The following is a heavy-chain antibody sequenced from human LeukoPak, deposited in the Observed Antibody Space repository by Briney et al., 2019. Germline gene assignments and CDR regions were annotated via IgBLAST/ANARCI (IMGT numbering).Heavy chain of an antibody. J-gene: IGHJ6*03. Sequence: NPGGSLRLSCAAPEFTVRSNSMTWVRQAPGKGLEWVSSISSSSSYIYYADSVKGRFTISRDNAKNSLYLQMNSLRAEDTAVYYCARVTIFPHYYMDVWGKGTTVTVSS. CDR1: EFTVRSNS. CDR3: ARVTIFPHYYMDV. D-gene: IGHD3-3*01. CDR2: ISSSSSYI. V-gene: IGHV3-21*01.